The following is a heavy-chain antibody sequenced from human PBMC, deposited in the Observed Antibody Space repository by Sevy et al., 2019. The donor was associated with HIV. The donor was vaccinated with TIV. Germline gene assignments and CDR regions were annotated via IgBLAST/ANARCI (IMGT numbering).Heavy chain of an antibody. J-gene: IGHJ6*02. CDR2: IIPIFGTA. D-gene: IGHD2-2*02. V-gene: IGHV1-69*13. Sequence: ASVKVSCKASGGTFSSYAISWVRQAPGQGLEWMGGIIPIFGTANYAQKFQGRVTITADESTSTAYMVLSSLRSEDTAVYYCASRWGVVVPAAIDYYYGMDVWGQGTTVTVSS. CDR1: GGTFSSYA. CDR3: ASRWGVVVPAAIDYYYGMDV.